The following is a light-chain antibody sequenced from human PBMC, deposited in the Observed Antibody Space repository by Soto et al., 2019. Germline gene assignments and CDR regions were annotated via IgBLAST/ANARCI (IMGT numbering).Light chain of an antibody. J-gene: IGKJ2*02. V-gene: IGKV1-5*01. CDR3: QQYDNYCT. Sequence: DIQMTQSPSTLSASVGDRITITCRSSQSISNWLAWYQQKPGKAPTLLIYDDYRLQSRVPSRFSCSGSGSEFTITINSLQPDDFATYYFQQYDNYCTFGQGTKVDIK. CDR1: QSISNW. CDR2: DDY.